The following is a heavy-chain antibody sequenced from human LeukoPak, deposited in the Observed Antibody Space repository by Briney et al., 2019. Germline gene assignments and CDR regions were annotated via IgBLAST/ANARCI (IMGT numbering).Heavy chain of an antibody. CDR2: IKQDGSQR. CDR3: ARDSPFGGN. D-gene: IGHD1-26*01. Sequence: TGGSLRLSCAASGFTFSSYWMSWVRQAPGKGLEWVANIKQDGSQRNYVDSVKGRFTISRDNAKNSLYLQMNSLRVEDTAVYYCARDSPFGGNWGQGTLVTVSS. V-gene: IGHV3-7*01. J-gene: IGHJ4*02. CDR1: GFTFSSYW.